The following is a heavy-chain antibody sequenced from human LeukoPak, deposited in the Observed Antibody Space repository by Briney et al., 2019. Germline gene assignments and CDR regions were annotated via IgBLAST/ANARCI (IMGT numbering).Heavy chain of an antibody. CDR2: ISASGGSA. Sequence: GGSLRLSCSASGFIFGNYAMSWVRQAPGKGLEWVSSISASGGSAYYADSVKGRFTISRDNSKNTLFLQMNSLRAEDTAVYYCARGGGGYNFDYWGQGTLVTVSS. V-gene: IGHV3-23*01. CDR3: ARGGGGYNFDY. D-gene: IGHD5-24*01. J-gene: IGHJ4*02. CDR1: GFIFGNYA.